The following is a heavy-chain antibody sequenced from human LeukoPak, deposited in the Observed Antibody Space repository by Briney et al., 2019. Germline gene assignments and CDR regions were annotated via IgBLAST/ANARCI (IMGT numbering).Heavy chain of an antibody. CDR3: ARDSSDAYNPEPGY. CDR2: ISGMSSTI. D-gene: IGHD1-1*01. J-gene: IGHJ4*02. Sequence: GGSLRVSCAASGFTFRSYSMNWVRQAPGKGLEWVSFISGMSSTIYYADSVKGRFTISRDNAKNSVYLQMNSLRDEDTAVYYCARDSSDAYNPEPGYWGQGTLVTVSS. V-gene: IGHV3-48*02. CDR1: GFTFRSYS.